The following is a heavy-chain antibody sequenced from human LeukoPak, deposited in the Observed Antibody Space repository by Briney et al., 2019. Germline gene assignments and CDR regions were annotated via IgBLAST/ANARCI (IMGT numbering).Heavy chain of an antibody. J-gene: IGHJ4*02. CDR3: ARDLENIVVVPS. V-gene: IGHV1-2*06. CDR2: INPNSGGT. D-gene: IGHD2-2*01. CDR1: GYTFTGYY. Sequence: GASVKVSCKASGYTFTGYYIHWVRRAPGQGLEWMGRINPNSGGTNYAQKFQGRVTMTRDTSISTAYMELSRLRSDDTAVYYCARDLENIVVVPSWGQGTLVTVSS.